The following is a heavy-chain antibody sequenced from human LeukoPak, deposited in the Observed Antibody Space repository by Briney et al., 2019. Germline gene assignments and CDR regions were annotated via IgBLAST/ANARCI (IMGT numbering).Heavy chain of an antibody. V-gene: IGHV4-39*01. CDR3: ASHLHDARFDP. CDR2: IYYSGST. D-gene: IGHD1-1*01. Sequence: PLETLSLTCTVSGGSISGGSYYWGWIRQPPDKGLEWIGSIYYSGSTYYNPSLKSRATISVDTSKNQFSLKLGSVSVAETAVYFCASHLHDARFDPWGQGTLVTVSS. J-gene: IGHJ5*02. CDR1: GGSISGGSYY.